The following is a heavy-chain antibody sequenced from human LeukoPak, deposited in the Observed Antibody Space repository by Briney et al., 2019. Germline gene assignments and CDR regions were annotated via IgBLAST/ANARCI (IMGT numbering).Heavy chain of an antibody. CDR3: ARGAVYYGSGSPLRPFDP. Sequence: SETLSLTCAVSGGSISSGGYSWSWIRQPPGKGLEWIGYIYHSGSTYYNPSLKSRVTISVDRSKNQFSLKLSSVTAADTAVHYCARGAVYYGSGSPLRPFDPWGQGTLVTVSS. J-gene: IGHJ5*02. V-gene: IGHV4-30-2*01. CDR2: IYHSGST. D-gene: IGHD3-10*01. CDR1: GGSISSGGYS.